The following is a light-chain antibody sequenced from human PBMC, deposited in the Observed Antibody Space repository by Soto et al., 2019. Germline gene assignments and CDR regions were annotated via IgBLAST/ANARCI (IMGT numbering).Light chain of an antibody. V-gene: IGKV3-20*01. J-gene: IGKJ1*01. Sequence: EIVLTQSPGTLSLSPGERATLSCRASQSVHGRYLAWYQQNPGQPPRLLIFGTSIRATGIPERFNGSGSGTDIRLTISMLAHDVFVQYYWQQYESPRTFGQGTKVE. CDR1: QSVHGRY. CDR3: QQYESPRT. CDR2: GTS.